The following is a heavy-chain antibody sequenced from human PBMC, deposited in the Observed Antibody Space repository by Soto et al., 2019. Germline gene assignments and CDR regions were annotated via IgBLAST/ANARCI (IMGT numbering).Heavy chain of an antibody. CDR3: ARENGVAVATILYYFDY. Sequence: QVHLVQSGAEVKKAGSSVKVSCKAPGGTFKNNGISWVRQAPGQGLEWMGGIIPVFGTTNYAQKFQGRLTITADDFTSTVYMELSRLSYEDTAVYYCARENGVAVATILYYFDYWGPGTLVTVSS. D-gene: IGHD5-12*01. CDR2: IIPVFGTT. CDR1: GGTFKNNG. J-gene: IGHJ4*02. V-gene: IGHV1-69*01.